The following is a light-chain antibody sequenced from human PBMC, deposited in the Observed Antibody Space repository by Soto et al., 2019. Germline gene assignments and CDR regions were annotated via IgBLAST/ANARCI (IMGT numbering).Light chain of an antibody. CDR2: GAS. CDR1: QSVNSAY. CDR3: QQSYDTSPVT. Sequence: EIVLTQSPGTLSLSPGERATLSCRPSQSVNSAYLAWYQQKPGQAPRLLIYGASTRVAGIPERFSGSGSGTDFTLTISRLEPEDFAVYYCQQSYDTSPVTFGQGTKLEIK. J-gene: IGKJ2*01. V-gene: IGKV3-20*01.